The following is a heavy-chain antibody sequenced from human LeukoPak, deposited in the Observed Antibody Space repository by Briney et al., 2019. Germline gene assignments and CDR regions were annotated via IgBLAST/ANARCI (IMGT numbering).Heavy chain of an antibody. Sequence: GGPLRLSCAASGFTFSDYYMSWIRQAPGKGLEWVSYISSSGSTIYYADSVKGRFTISRDNAKNLLYLQMNSLRAEDTAVYYCASPGALGYCSSTSCRPQNYWGQGTLVTVSS. V-gene: IGHV3-11*04. CDR3: ASPGALGYCSSTSCRPQNY. J-gene: IGHJ4*02. CDR1: GFTFSDYY. CDR2: ISSSGSTI. D-gene: IGHD2-2*01.